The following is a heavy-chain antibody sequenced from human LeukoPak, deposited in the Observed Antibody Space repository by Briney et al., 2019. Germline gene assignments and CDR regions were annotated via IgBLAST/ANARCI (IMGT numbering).Heavy chain of an antibody. J-gene: IGHJ4*02. CDR3: ARDTRCSGGSCYSFDY. Sequence: ASVKVSCKASGYTFTSYDINWVRQAPGQGLEWMGRIIPILGIANYAQKFQGRVTITADKSTSTAYMELSSLRSEDTAVYYCARDTRCSGGSCYSFDYWGQGTLVTVSS. V-gene: IGHV1-69*04. D-gene: IGHD2-15*01. CDR1: GYTFTSYD. CDR2: IIPILGIA.